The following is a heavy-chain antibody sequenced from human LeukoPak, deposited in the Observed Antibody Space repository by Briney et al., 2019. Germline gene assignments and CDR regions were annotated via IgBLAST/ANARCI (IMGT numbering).Heavy chain of an antibody. Sequence: PSETLSLTCTVSGGSISSYYWSWIRQPPGKGLEWIGEINHSGSTNYNPSLKSRVTISVDTSKNQFSLKLSSVTAADTAVYYCARHVTVVVPAARSHFDYWGQGTLVTVSS. J-gene: IGHJ4*02. D-gene: IGHD2-2*01. CDR1: GGSISSYY. V-gene: IGHV4-34*01. CDR3: ARHVTVVVPAARSHFDY. CDR2: INHSGST.